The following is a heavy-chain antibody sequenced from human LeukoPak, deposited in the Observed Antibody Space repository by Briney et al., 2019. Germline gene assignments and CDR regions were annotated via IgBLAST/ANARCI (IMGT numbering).Heavy chain of an antibody. CDR1: GFTFSNAW. Sequence: GGSLRLSCAASGFTFSNAWMSWVRQAPGKGLEWAGRIKSKTDGGTTDYAAPVKGRFTISRDDSKNTLYLQMNSLRAEDTAVYYCAKEDYGDYVPDYWGQGTLVTVSS. V-gene: IGHV3-15*01. D-gene: IGHD4-17*01. CDR2: IKSKTDGGTT. CDR3: AKEDYGDYVPDY. J-gene: IGHJ4*02.